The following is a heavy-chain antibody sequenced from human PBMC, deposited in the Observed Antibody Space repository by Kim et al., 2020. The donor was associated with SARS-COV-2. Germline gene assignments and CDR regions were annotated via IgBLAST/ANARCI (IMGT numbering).Heavy chain of an antibody. CDR3: ARGGFRGPMDV. CDR1: GGSISSGGYY. D-gene: IGHD3-10*01. Sequence: SETLSLTCTVSGGSISSGGYYWSWIRQHPGKGLEWIGYIYYSGSTYYNPSLKSRVTISVDTSKNQFSLKLSSVTAADTAVYYCARGGFRGPMDVWGQGTTVTVSS. J-gene: IGHJ6*02. V-gene: IGHV4-31*03. CDR2: IYYSGST.